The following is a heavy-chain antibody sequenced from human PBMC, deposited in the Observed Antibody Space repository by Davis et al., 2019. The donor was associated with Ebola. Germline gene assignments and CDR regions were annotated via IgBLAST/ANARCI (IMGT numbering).Heavy chain of an antibody. J-gene: IGHJ1*01. D-gene: IGHD3-10*01. Sequence: SVKVSCKTSGGTFNTFALSWVRQAPGRGLEWMGGIIPIYGAADYAQKFQGRVTITADEFTTTTYMELTSLRSEDTAVYYCARDGGSRSYDNFQDWDQGTRVTVSS. V-gene: IGHV1-69*13. CDR3: ARDGGSRSYDNFQD. CDR1: GGTFNTFA. CDR2: IIPIYGAA.